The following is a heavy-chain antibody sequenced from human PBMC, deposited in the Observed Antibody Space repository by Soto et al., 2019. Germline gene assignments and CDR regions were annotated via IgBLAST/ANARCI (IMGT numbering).Heavy chain of an antibody. Sequence: GGSLRLSCAASGLTFRSSWMHWVRQAPGKGLAWVSRINIDGSRTSYADSVKGRFTISRDNSKNTLYLHMNSLNTEDTAVYYCSKEVNGDKVNTHAYWAQGTLVPGSP. J-gene: IGHJ4*02. CDR1: GLTFRSSW. V-gene: IGHV3-74*01. CDR3: SKEVNGDKVNTHAY. D-gene: IGHD4-4*01. CDR2: INIDGSRT.